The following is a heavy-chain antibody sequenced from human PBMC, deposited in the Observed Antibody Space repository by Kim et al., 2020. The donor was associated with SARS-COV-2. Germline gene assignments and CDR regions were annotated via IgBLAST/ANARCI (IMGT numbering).Heavy chain of an antibody. CDR1: GFTFSSYA. J-gene: IGHJ5*02. Sequence: GGSLRLSCAASGFTFSSYAMSWVRQAPGKGLDWVSVISNAGATDYADSVKGRFTISRDNPKNTVYLQMNSLTADDTALYFCVQAHQDAFTSWGRGTLVTVSA. CDR3: VQAHQDAFTS. V-gene: IGHV3-23*01. CDR2: ISNAGAT.